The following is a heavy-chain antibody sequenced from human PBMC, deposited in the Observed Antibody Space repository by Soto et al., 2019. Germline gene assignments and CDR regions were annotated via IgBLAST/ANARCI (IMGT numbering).Heavy chain of an antibody. D-gene: IGHD6-19*01. CDR1: GFTFDDYA. J-gene: IGHJ4*02. Sequence: EVQLVESGGGLAQPGRSLRLSCAASGFTFDDYAMHWVRQAPGKGLEWVSGISWNSGSIGYADSVKGRFTISRDNAKNSLYLQMNSLRAEDTALYYCAKDIRGIAVAGVDYWGQGTLVTVSS. CDR3: AKDIRGIAVAGVDY. V-gene: IGHV3-9*01. CDR2: ISWNSGSI.